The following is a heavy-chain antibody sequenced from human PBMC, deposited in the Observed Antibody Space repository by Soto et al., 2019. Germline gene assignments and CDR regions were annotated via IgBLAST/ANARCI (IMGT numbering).Heavy chain of an antibody. Sequence: QVQLQQWGAGLLKPSETLSLTCAVYGGSFSGYYWSWIRQPPGKGLEWIGEINHSGSTNYNPYLKSRVTISVDTSKNQFSLKLSSVTAADTAVYYCARGLKNYYDFWSGYYTYAFDIWGQGTMVTVSS. CDR3: ARGLKNYYDFWSGYYTYAFDI. D-gene: IGHD3-3*01. CDR2: INHSGST. J-gene: IGHJ3*02. V-gene: IGHV4-34*01. CDR1: GGSFSGYY.